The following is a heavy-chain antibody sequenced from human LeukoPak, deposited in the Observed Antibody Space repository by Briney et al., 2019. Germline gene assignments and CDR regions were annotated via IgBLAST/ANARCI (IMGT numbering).Heavy chain of an antibody. Sequence: QPGGSLRLSCTFSGLTFRSYWMNWVRQAPGKGLEWVANINPGGNEIRSVDSVKGRSIISRDNAKNSLDLQMSSLRVEDTAVYYCMCWGTDNHWGQGILVTVSS. CDR1: GLTFRSYW. CDR3: MCWGTDNH. V-gene: IGHV3-7*01. D-gene: IGHD7-27*01. CDR2: INPGGNEI. J-gene: IGHJ4*02.